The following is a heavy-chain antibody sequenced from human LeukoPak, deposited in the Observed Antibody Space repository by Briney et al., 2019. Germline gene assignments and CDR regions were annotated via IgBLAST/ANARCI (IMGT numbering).Heavy chain of an antibody. J-gene: IGHJ4*02. Sequence: SETLSLTCAVYGGSFSGYYWSWIRQPPGKGLEWIGEINHSGSTNYNPSLKSRVTISVDMSKNHFSLRPSSVTAADTAMYYCAGGTLYSGWSYYFDYWGQGSQVTVSS. CDR1: GGSFSGYY. V-gene: IGHV4-34*01. CDR2: INHSGST. D-gene: IGHD6-19*01. CDR3: AGGTLYSGWSYYFDY.